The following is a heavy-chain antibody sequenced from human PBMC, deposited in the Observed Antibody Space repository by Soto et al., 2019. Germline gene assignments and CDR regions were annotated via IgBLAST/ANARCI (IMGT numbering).Heavy chain of an antibody. J-gene: IGHJ4*02. Sequence: ASVKVSCKASGYTFTSYGINWVRQAPGQGLEWMGWISAYNGNTNYAQKLQGRVAMTTDTSTSTAYMELRSLRSDDTAVYYCARVAPMYSSGWYYLDYWGQGTLVTVSS. V-gene: IGHV1-18*01. CDR2: ISAYNGNT. CDR1: GYTFTSYG. D-gene: IGHD6-19*01. CDR3: ARVAPMYSSGWYYLDY.